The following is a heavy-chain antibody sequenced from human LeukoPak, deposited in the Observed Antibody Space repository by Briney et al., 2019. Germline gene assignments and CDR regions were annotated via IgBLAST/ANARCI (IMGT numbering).Heavy chain of an antibody. CDR2: TYFGSKWYN. J-gene: IGHJ3*01. Sequence: SQTLSLTCAISGDSVSNNGAAWNWIRQSPSRGLGWLGRTYFGSKWYNDYAVSVKSRITINPDTSKSQFSLQLNSVTPDDTAVYYCARQRSRALDLWGQGTMVTVSS. D-gene: IGHD1-1*01. CDR1: GDSVSNNGAA. V-gene: IGHV6-1*01. CDR3: ARQRSRALDL.